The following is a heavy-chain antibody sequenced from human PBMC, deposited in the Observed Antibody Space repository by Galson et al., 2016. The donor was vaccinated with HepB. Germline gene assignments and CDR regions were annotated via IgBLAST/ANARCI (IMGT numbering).Heavy chain of an antibody. CDR2: LRPEDGET. D-gene: IGHD2-8*02. Sequence: SVKVSCKVSGYSLTKLSIHWVRQAPGKGLEWMGGLRPEDGETIYAQKFQGRVTLTADTSANTANMALSSLTSDDTAMYYCAASFSASGVYWVSWGQGTTVTVSS. CDR3: AASFSASGVYWVS. CDR1: GYSLTKLS. J-gene: IGHJ6*02. V-gene: IGHV1-24*01.